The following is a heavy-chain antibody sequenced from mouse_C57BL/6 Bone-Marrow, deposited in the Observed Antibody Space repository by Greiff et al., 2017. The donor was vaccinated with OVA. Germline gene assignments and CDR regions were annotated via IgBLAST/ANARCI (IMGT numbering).Heavy chain of an antibody. CDR1: GYTFTSYW. Sequence: QVQLQQPGAELVKPGASVKLSCKASGYTFTSYWMQWVKQRPGQGLEWIGEIDPSDSYTNYNQKFKGKATLTVDPSSSTAYLQLSSLTSADSAVYYCARAGGSYYTYYYDYWCQGTAPTVSS. CDR3: ARAGGSYYTYYYDY. CDR2: IDPSDSYT. D-gene: IGHD2-12*01. V-gene: IGHV1-50*01. J-gene: IGHJ2*01.